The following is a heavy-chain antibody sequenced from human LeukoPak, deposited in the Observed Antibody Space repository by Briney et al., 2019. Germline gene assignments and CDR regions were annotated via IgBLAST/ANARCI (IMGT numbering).Heavy chain of an antibody. CDR1: GFTFSSYG. V-gene: IGHV3-30*03. CDR3: ARGFNRAAIAAAGRDAFDI. CDR2: ISYDGSNK. J-gene: IGHJ3*02. D-gene: IGHD6-13*01. Sequence: GRSLRLSCAASGFTFSSYGMHWVRQAPGKGLEWVAVISYDGSNKYYADSVKGRFTISRDNSKNTLYLQMNSLRAEDTAVYYCARGFNRAAIAAAGRDAFDIWGQGTMVTVSS.